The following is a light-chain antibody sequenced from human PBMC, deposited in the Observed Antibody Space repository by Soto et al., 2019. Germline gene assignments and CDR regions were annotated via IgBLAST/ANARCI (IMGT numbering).Light chain of an antibody. CDR3: QQSYSTPPMYT. CDR2: AAS. CDR1: QSISSY. Sequence: DIQMTQSPSSLSASVGDRVTITCRASQSISSYLNWYQQKPGKAPKLLIYAASSLQSGVPSRFSGRGSGTDFTLTISSLQPEDFATYYCQQSYSTPPMYTFGQGTKLEIK. V-gene: IGKV1-39*01. J-gene: IGKJ2*01.